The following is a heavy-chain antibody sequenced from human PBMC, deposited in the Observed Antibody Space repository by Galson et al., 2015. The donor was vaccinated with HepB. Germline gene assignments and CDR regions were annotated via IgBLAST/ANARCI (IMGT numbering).Heavy chain of an antibody. J-gene: IGHJ4*02. CDR1: GGSISSSSFY. Sequence: TLSLTCTVSGGSISSSSFYWGWIRQPPGKGLEWLGSIFYSGSTYYNPSLKSPVTISVDTSKNHFSLKLSSVTAADTAVYYCARGTDYYDSSIYYFDYRGQGTLVSVSS. V-gene: IGHV4-39*02. CDR2: IFYSGST. CDR3: ARGTDYYDSSIYYFDY. D-gene: IGHD3-22*01.